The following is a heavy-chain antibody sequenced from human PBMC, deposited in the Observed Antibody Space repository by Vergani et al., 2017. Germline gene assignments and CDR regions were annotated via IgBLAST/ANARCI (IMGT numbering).Heavy chain of an antibody. V-gene: IGHV1-2*02. CDR1: GYTFTGYY. Sequence: QVQLVQSGAEVKKPGASVKVSCKASGYTFTGYYMHWVRQAPGQGLEWMGWINPNSGGTNYAQKFQGRVTMTRDTSISTAYMELSRLRSDDTAVYYCARSNDYGDYADLPTFDYWGQGTLVTVSS. CDR3: ARSNDYGDYADLPTFDY. D-gene: IGHD4-17*01. CDR2: INPNSGGT. J-gene: IGHJ4*02.